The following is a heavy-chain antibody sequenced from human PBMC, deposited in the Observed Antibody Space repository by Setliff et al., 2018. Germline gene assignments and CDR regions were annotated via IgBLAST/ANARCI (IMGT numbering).Heavy chain of an antibody. CDR2: IYTSGTT. J-gene: IGHJ6*02. Sequence: SETLSLTCTLYGASIGSGSHYWSWIRQPAGRGLEWIGRIYTSGTTNYSPSLKSRVSISSDTSKNVISLKLNSVTAADTAVYFCAREYVVISFVRNTHSHYGMDVWGQGTTVTVSS. CDR1: GASIGSGSHY. CDR3: AREYVVISFVRNTHSHYGMDV. D-gene: IGHD2-21*01. V-gene: IGHV4-61*02.